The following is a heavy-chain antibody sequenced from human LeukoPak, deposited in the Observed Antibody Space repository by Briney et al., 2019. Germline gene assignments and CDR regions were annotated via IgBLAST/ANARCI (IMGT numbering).Heavy chain of an antibody. J-gene: IGHJ5*02. D-gene: IGHD3-3*01. Sequence: SETLSLTCTVSGGSISSGGYYWSWIRLHPGKGLEWIGYIYYSGSTYYNPSLKSRVTISVDTSKNQFSLKLSSVTAADTAVYYCASYYDFWSGYSAGNWFDPWGQGTLVTVSS. CDR2: IYYSGST. CDR3: ASYYDFWSGYSAGNWFDP. V-gene: IGHV4-31*03. CDR1: GGSISSGGYY.